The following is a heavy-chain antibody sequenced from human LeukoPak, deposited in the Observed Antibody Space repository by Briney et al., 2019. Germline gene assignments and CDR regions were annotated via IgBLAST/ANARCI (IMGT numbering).Heavy chain of an antibody. V-gene: IGHV1-2*02. CDR2: INPNSGGT. Sequence: GASVKVSCKASGYTFTGYYMHWVRQAPGQGLEWMGWINPNSGGTNYAQKFQGRVTMTRDTSISTGYMELGRLRSDDTAVYYCATLVIAVASGFGDYWGQGTLVTVSS. CDR3: ATLVIAVASGFGDY. CDR1: GYTFTGYY. D-gene: IGHD6-19*01. J-gene: IGHJ4*02.